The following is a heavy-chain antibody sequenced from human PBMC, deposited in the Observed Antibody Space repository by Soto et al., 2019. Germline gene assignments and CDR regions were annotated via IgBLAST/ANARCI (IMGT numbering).Heavy chain of an antibody. D-gene: IGHD2-8*01. CDR3: ARAPYRGTNSRGAFDI. J-gene: IGHJ3*02. CDR2: IYYSGST. V-gene: IGHV4-30-4*01. Sequence: QVQLQESGPGLVKPSQTLSLTCTVSGGSISSGDYYWSWIRQPPGKGLEWIGYIYYSGSTYYNPSLKSRVTISLDTSKNQFSLSLSSVTAADTAVYYCARAPYRGTNSRGAFDIWGQGTLVTVSS. CDR1: GGSISSGDYY.